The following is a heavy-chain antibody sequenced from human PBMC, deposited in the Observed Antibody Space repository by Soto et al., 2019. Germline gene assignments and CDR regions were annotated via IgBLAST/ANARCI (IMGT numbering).Heavy chain of an antibody. CDR2: IWYDGSNK. D-gene: IGHD6-19*01. CDR1: GFTFSSYG. CDR3: ARDPGIAVAGSGGMDV. V-gene: IGHV3-33*01. Sequence: QVQLVESGGGVVQPGRSLRLSCAASGFTFSSYGMHWVRQAPGKGLECVAVIWYDGSNKYYADSVKGRFTISRDNSKNTLYLQMNSLRAEDTAVYYCARDPGIAVAGSGGMDVWGQGTTVTVSS. J-gene: IGHJ6*02.